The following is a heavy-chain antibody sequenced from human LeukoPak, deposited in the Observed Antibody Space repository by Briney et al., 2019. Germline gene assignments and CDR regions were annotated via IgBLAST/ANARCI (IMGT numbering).Heavy chain of an antibody. D-gene: IGHD4-17*01. Sequence: SETLSLTCAVYGGSFSGYYWTWIRQPPGKGLEWIGEINHSGSTNYNPSLKSRVTISVDASKNQFSLKLSSVTAADTAVYYCARKATRNSRVTTRGYDYMDVWGKGTTVTVSS. CDR3: ARKATRNSRVTTRGYDYMDV. CDR1: GGSFSGYY. J-gene: IGHJ6*03. V-gene: IGHV4-34*01. CDR2: INHSGST.